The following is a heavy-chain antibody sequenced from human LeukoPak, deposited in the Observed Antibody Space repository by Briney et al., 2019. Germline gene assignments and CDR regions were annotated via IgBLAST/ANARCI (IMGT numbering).Heavy chain of an antibody. CDR1: GYTFINYY. CDR3: ARDSSSGYGFDY. V-gene: IGHV1-46*01. J-gene: IGHJ4*02. Sequence: GASVKVSCKASGYTFINYYMHWVRQAPGQGLEWMGIINASGGSTSYAQKFQGRVTMTRDTSTSTVYMELSSLRSEDTAVYYCARDSSSGYGFDYWGQGTLVTVSS. CDR2: INASGGST. D-gene: IGHD3-22*01.